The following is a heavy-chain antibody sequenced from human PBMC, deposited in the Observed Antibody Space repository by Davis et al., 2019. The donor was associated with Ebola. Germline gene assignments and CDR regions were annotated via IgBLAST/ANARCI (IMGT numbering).Heavy chain of an antibody. Sequence: PGGSLRLSCAASGFTFTDYYMGWIRQAPGKGLEWVSYISGDSLYTNYADSVRGRLTISRDNSKNTLYLQMNSLSAEDTAVYYCARDDQFDYWGQGTLVTVSS. CDR2: ISGDSLYT. V-gene: IGHV3-11*06. CDR1: GFTFTDYY. CDR3: ARDDQFDY. J-gene: IGHJ4*02. D-gene: IGHD2-2*01.